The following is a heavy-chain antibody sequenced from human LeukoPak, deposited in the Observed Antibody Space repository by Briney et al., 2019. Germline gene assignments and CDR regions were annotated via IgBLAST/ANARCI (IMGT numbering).Heavy chain of an antibody. D-gene: IGHD6-19*01. V-gene: IGHV4-34*01. CDR3: ARGVAAVAGMGVDY. CDR1: GGSFSGYY. Sequence: SETLSLTCAVYGGSFSGYYWSWIRQPPGKGLEWIGEINHSGSTNYNPSLKSRVTISVDTSKNQFSLKLSSVTAADTAVYYCARGVAAVAGMGVDYWGQGTLVTVSS. CDR2: INHSGST. J-gene: IGHJ4*02.